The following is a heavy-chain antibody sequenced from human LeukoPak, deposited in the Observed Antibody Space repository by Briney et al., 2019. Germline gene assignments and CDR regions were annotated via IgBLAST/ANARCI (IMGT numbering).Heavy chain of an antibody. CDR3: AREYSAAVAGTGWFDP. CDR2: MNPNSGNA. V-gene: IGHV1-8*01. Sequence: ASVKVSCKASAYTFTSYDINWVRQATGQGLEWMGWMNPNSGNAGYAQKFQGRVTMTRDTSISTAYMELSRLRSDDTAVYYCAREYSAAVAGTGWFDPWGQGTLVTVSS. D-gene: IGHD6-19*01. CDR1: AYTFTSYD. J-gene: IGHJ5*02.